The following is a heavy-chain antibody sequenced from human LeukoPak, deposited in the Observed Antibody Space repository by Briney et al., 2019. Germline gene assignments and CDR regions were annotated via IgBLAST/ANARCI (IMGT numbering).Heavy chain of an antibody. J-gene: IGHJ6*03. Sequence: PGGSLRLSCAASGFTFSSYAMSWVRQAPGKGLEWVAFIRYDGSNKYYADSVKGRFTISRDNSKNTLYLQMNSVRAEDTAVYYYAKDPHIAGYYYYMAAWGNGTTVTISS. CDR3: AKDPHIAGYYYYMAA. V-gene: IGHV3-30*02. CDR2: IRYDGSNK. CDR1: GFTFSSYA. D-gene: IGHD2-21*01.